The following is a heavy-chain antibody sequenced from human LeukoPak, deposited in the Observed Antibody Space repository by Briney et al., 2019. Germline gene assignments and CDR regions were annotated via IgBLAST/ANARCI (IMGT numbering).Heavy chain of an antibody. V-gene: IGHV4-39*07. CDR2: IYHSRST. CDR1: GGSISSGDYY. J-gene: IGHJ3*02. Sequence: SETLSLTCTVSGGSISSGDYYWSWIRQPPGKGLEWIGEIYHSRSTNYNPSLKSRVTISVDKSKNQFSLKLSSVTAADTAVYYCARSGGNPMIVVVNAFDIWGQGTMVTASS. D-gene: IGHD3-22*01. CDR3: ARSGGNPMIVVVNAFDI.